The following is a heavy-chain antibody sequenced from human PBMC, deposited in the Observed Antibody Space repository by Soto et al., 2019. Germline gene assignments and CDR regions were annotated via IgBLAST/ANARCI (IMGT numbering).Heavy chain of an antibody. CDR3: ARCSSRWTTFDY. CDR2: IYYSGST. D-gene: IGHD6-13*01. Sequence: SETLSLTCTVSGGSISSSSYYWGWIRQPPGKGLEWIGSIYYSGSTYYNPSLKSRVTISVDTSKNQFSLKLSSVTAADTAVYYCARCSSRWTTFDYWGKGTLVTVSS. CDR1: GGSISSSSYY. J-gene: IGHJ4*02. V-gene: IGHV4-39*01.